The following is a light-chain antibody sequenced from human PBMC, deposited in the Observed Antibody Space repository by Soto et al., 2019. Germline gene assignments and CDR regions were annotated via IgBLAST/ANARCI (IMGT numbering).Light chain of an antibody. Sequence: QSALTQPASVSGSPGQSITISCTGTNSDVGGYNYVSWYQQHPGKAPKLMIYEVSNRPSGVSNRFSGSKSGNTASLTISGLQAEDEADYYCSSYTSSSTLLYVVFGGGTKLTVL. V-gene: IGLV2-14*01. CDR2: EVS. CDR1: NSDVGGYNY. J-gene: IGLJ2*01. CDR3: SSYTSSSTLLYVV.